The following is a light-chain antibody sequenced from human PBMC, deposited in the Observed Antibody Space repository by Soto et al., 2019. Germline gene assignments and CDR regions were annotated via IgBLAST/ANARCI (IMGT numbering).Light chain of an antibody. CDR1: SNDVGGYNY. CDR2: DVS. Sequence: QSALTQPRSVSGSPGQSVTISCTGTSNDVGGYNYVSWYQQHPGKAPKVLIYDVSERPSGVPDRFSGSKSGNTASLTISGLQTEDEADYYCCSYAGPYIGVFGGGTKLTVL. J-gene: IGLJ3*02. CDR3: CSYAGPYIGV. V-gene: IGLV2-11*01.